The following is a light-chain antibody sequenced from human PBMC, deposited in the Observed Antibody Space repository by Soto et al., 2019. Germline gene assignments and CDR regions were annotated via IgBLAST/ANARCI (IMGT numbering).Light chain of an antibody. CDR2: EAS. Sequence: ALTQPPSVSGPPGQSVTISCTGTSTDFVSYNRVSWYQQPPGTAPKLIIYEASNRPSGVPDRFSGSKSGNTASLTISGLQAADEADYYCSLYTSENTYVFGTGTKVTVL. J-gene: IGLJ1*01. V-gene: IGLV2-18*01. CDR3: SLYTSENTYV. CDR1: STDFVSYNR.